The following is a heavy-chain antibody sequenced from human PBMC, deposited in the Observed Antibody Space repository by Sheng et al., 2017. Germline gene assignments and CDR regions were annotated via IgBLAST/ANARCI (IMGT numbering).Heavy chain of an antibody. Sequence: QVQLVQSGAEVKKPGSSVKVSCRASGGTFSSNGISWVRQAPGQGLEWMGGIIPIFGTANYAQKFQGRVTNTADESTSTAYMELSSLRSDDTAVYYCARGQPRLPMSTTYTMDVWGQGTTVTVSS. CDR2: IIPIFGTA. CDR1: GGTFSSNG. CDR3: ARGQPRLPMSTTYTMDV. D-gene: IGHD1-1*01. J-gene: IGHJ6*02. V-gene: IGHV1-69*13.